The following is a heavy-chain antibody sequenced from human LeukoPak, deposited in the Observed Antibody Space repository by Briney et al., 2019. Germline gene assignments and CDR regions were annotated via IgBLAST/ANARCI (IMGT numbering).Heavy chain of an antibody. J-gene: IGHJ4*02. CDR3: ARSNNYYASSGYYAKTRRDFDY. D-gene: IGHD3-22*01. CDR2: INPSGGST. V-gene: IGHV1-46*01. Sequence: ASVKVSCKTSGYTFTSYYMHWVRHAPGQGLEWMGIINPSGGSTSYAQKFQGRVTMTRATSTSTVYMELSSLRSEDTAVYYCARSNNYYASSGYYAKTRRDFDYWGQGTLVTVS. CDR1: GYTFTSYY.